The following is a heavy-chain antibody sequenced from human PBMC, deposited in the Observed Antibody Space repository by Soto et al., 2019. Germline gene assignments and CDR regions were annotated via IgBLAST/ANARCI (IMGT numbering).Heavy chain of an antibody. J-gene: IGHJ6*03. D-gene: IGHD5-12*01. CDR2: IDYNVRT. Sequence: SETLSLTCIDAGDSISRYYYSSIWQPPGKGVEWIGNIDYNVRTNYNPSLKSRVTISVDTSKNQFSLKLSSVTAADTVVYYCARRIVATTSYYYYYYMDVWGKGTTVTVSS. CDR1: GDSISRYY. V-gene: IGHV4-59*08. CDR3: ARRIVATTSYYYYYYMDV.